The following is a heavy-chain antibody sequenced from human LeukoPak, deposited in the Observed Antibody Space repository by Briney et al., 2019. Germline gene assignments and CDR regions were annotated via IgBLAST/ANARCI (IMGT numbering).Heavy chain of an antibody. Sequence: GGPLRLSCAASGLIVSSNYMSWVRQAPGKGLEWVSALYSGGSIYYADSVKGRFTISRDNSKNTLYLQMNSLRAEDTAVYYCARDPPRGLYYFDHWGQGTLVTVSS. CDR3: ARDPPRGLYYFDH. CDR1: GLIVSSNY. CDR2: LYSGGSI. J-gene: IGHJ4*02. V-gene: IGHV3-53*01. D-gene: IGHD3-10*01.